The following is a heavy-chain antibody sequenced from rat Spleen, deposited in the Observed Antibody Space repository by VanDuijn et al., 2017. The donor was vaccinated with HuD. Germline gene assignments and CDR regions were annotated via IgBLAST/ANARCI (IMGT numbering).Heavy chain of an antibody. Sequence: EVQLVESGGGLVQPGRSLKLSCAASGFTFSDYALAWVRQAPRKGLDWVATLIYDGSSTYYQDSVKVRFIISIDDAKSTLYLQMDRLRSEDTATYYCTRGTYYRHWGQGVMVTVSS. CDR1: GFTFSDYA. CDR2: LIYDGSST. D-gene: IGHD1-9*01. V-gene: IGHV5-17*01. CDR3: TRGTYYRH. J-gene: IGHJ2*01.